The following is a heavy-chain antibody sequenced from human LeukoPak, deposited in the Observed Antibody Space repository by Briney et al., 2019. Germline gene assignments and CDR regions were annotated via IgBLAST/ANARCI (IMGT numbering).Heavy chain of an antibody. CDR2: MNPNSGNK. CDR1: GYTFTNFD. V-gene: IGHV1-8*01. D-gene: IGHD6-19*01. CDR3: ARGPQWRGDSYYMDV. J-gene: IGHJ6*03. Sequence: ASVKVSCKASGYTFTNFDINWVRQATGQGLEWMGWMNPNSGNKGYAQEFQGRVTMTMNTSITTAYMELSSLRSEDTAVYYCARGPQWRGDSYYMDVWGRGTTVTVSS.